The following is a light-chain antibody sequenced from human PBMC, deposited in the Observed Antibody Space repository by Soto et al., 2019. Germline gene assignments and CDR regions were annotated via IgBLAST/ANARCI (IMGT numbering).Light chain of an antibody. V-gene: IGLV2-8*01. Sequence: QSVLTQPPSASGSPGQSVTISCTGTKNDIGVYDFVSWYQHHPGKAPRLIISEVINRPSGVPDRFSASKSGNTASLTISGLQAEDEADYYCASKAGSSRHVVFGGGTKLTVL. J-gene: IGLJ2*01. CDR3: ASKAGSSRHVV. CDR1: KNDIGVYDF. CDR2: EVI.